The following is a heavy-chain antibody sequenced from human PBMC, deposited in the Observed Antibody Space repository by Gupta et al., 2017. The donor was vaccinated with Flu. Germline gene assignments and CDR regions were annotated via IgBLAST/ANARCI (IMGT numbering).Heavy chain of an antibody. CDR2: IADDGSNE. V-gene: IGHV3-30*18. CDR3: AKDRKMQINDDDDSSGYLDY. CDR1: GFTFSNSG. J-gene: IGHJ4*02. D-gene: IGHD3-22*01. Sequence: QVQLVESGGGVVQPGKSLRLSCVASGFTFSNSGLHSARQASGKGLGGVAVIADDGSNEYYADSVKDRITSSRDNSKNTLYLQVNSLRDEETAVYYCAKDRKMQINDDDDSSGYLDYGGQGTLVTVSS.